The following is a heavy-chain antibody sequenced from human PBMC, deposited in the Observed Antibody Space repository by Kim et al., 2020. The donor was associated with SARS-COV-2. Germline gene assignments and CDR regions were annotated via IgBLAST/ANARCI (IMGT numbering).Heavy chain of an antibody. D-gene: IGHD3-22*01. CDR3: ARDPYYYDSSGIDAIPPDI. J-gene: IGHJ3*02. Sequence: SETLSLTCTVSGGSISSSSYYWGWIRQPPGKGLEWIGSIYYSGSTYYNPSLKSRVTISVDTSKNQFSLKLSSVTAADTAVYYCARDPYYYDSSGIDAIPPDIWGQGTMVTVSS. V-gene: IGHV4-39*07. CDR2: IYYSGST. CDR1: GGSISSSSYY.